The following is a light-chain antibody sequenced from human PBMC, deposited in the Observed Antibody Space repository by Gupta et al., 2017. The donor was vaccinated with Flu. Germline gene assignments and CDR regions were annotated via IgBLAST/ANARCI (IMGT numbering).Light chain of an antibody. J-gene: IGKJ4*01. V-gene: IGKV3-11*01. CDR3: QQRRIWPLT. CDR2: DAS. Sequence: EIVLTQSPATLSLSPGERATLSCRASQSLSSFLAWYQQKPGQAPRLLIYDASNRATGIPARFSGSESGTDFTLTISSLGPEDFAVYYCQQRRIWPLTFGGGTKVEIK. CDR1: QSLSSF.